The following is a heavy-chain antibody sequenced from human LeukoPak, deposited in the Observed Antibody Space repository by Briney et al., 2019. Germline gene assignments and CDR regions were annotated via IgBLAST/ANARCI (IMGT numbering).Heavy chain of an antibody. D-gene: IGHD3-16*01. V-gene: IGHV3-69-1*01. CDR1: GFTFTDHP. Sequence: PGESLRLSCVALGFTFTDHPMNWVRQAPGKGLEWISYIGGDGIAFYADSVKGRFTASKDDARKSMYLQMNSLRVEDTAVYYCAKDRANWAIDDWGQGTQVTVSS. CDR3: AKDRANWAIDD. J-gene: IGHJ4*02. CDR2: IGGDGIA.